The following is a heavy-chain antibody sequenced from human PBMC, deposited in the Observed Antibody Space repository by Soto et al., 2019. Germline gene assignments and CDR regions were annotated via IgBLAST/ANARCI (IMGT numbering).Heavy chain of an antibody. J-gene: IGHJ3*02. CDR1: GGSIRRSY. CDR3: AVTRGGAHPHDI. Sequence: SETLSLTCTVSGGSIRRSYWSWIRQPPGKGLEWIGYMSYSGSTNNNPSLKSRVTISVDTSKNQFSLQLRSVTAADTAVYFCAVTRGGAHPHDIWGQGTMVTVSS. CDR2: MSYSGST. V-gene: IGHV4-59*01. D-gene: IGHD2-21*02.